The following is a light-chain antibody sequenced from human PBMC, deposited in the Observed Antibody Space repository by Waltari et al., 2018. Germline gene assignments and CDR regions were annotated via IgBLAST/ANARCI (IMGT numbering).Light chain of an antibody. J-gene: IGLJ2*01. CDR3: QAWDNSTVV. V-gene: IGLV3-1*01. Sequence: SYELTPSPSVSVSPGQTARIPCSGENLGDKYASWYQQQPGQSPVLVIYQDDKRPSGIPERFSGSNSGDTATLTIGGTQATDEADYFCQAWDNSTVVFGGGTKLTVL. CDR1: NLGDKY. CDR2: QDD.